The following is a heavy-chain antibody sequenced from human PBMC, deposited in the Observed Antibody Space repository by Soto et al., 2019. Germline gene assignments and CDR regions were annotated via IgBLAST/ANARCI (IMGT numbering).Heavy chain of an antibody. CDR1: EFTFSSYA. Sequence: EVQLLESGGGLVQPGGSLRLSCAASEFTFSSYAMNWVRQAPGKGLEWVSGISGSGSRTDYADSVKGRFTISRDNSKNTLDLEMHSLRAEDTAVYYCAKRHSITMVRGVRGYFDYWGQGTLVTVSS. D-gene: IGHD3-10*01. V-gene: IGHV3-23*01. J-gene: IGHJ4*02. CDR2: ISGSGSRT. CDR3: AKRHSITMVRGVRGYFDY.